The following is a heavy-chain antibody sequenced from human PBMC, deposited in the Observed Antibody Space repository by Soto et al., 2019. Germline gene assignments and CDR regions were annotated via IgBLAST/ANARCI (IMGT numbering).Heavy chain of an antibody. Sequence: GGSLRLSCAASGFTFDDYAMHWVRQAPGKGLEWVSGISWNSGSIGYADSVKGRFTISRDNAKNSLYLQMNSLRAEDTALYYCASGGSNYYYYYGMDVWGQGTTVTVSS. D-gene: IGHD3-10*01. CDR3: ASGGSNYYYYYGMDV. CDR2: ISWNSGSI. CDR1: GFTFDDYA. J-gene: IGHJ6*02. V-gene: IGHV3-9*01.